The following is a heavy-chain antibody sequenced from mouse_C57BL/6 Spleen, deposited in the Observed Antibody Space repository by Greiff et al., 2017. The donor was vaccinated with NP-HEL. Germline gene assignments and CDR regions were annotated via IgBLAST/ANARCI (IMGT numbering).Heavy chain of an antibody. CDR1: GFTFSDYG. V-gene: IGHV5-17*01. D-gene: IGHD2-3*01. J-gene: IGHJ4*01. CDR2: ISSGSSTI. CDR3: ASYDGYYVGYAMDY. Sequence: DVKLVESGGGLVKPGGSLKLSCAASGFTFSDYGMHWVRQAPEKGLEWVAYISSGSSTIYYADTVKGRFTISRDNAKNTLFLQMTSLRSEDTAMYYCASYDGYYVGYAMDYWGQGTSVTVSS.